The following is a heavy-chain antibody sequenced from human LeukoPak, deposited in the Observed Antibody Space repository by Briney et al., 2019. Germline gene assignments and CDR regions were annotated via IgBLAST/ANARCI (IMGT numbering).Heavy chain of an antibody. CDR3: ARGPDSGSYLGDPFDM. V-gene: IGHV3-30*03. J-gene: IGHJ3*02. D-gene: IGHD1-26*01. Sequence: GRTLRLSCVASGFRFNNYGMNWVRQAPGKALEMVVDNSFDGRHEDYAESFKGRITIPRDNSKNTLYLQMRDLRPEDTDLFSCARGPDSGSYLGDPFDMWGQGTMVIVSS. CDR2: NSFDGRHE. CDR1: GFRFNNYG.